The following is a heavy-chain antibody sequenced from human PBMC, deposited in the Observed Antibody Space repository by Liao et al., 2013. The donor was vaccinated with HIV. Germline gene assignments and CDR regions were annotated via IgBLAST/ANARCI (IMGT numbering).Heavy chain of an antibody. CDR1: GGSFSAYY. D-gene: IGHD5-24*01. Sequence: QVQLQQWGAGLLKPSETLSLTCAVYGGSFSAYYWSWIRQPPGKGLEWIGEINHSGSTNYNPSLKSRVTISVDTSKNQFSLKLSSVTAADTAVYYCARRVPTMATIQTAFDYWGQGTLVTVSS. J-gene: IGHJ4*02. CDR2: INHSGST. CDR3: ARRVPTMATIQTAFDY. V-gene: IGHV4-34*01.